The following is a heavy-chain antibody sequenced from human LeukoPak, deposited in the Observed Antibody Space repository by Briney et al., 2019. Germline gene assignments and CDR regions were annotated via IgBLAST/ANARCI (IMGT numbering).Heavy chain of an antibody. CDR3: ALYYYGSGSYFDY. CDR1: GYSISSGYY. CDR2: IYHSGST. D-gene: IGHD3-10*01. J-gene: IGHJ4*02. V-gene: IGHV4-38-2*02. Sequence: SETLSLTCTVSGYSISSGYYWGWIRQPPGKGLEWIGSIYHSGSTYYNPSLKSRVTISVDTSKNQFTLKLSSVTAADTAVYYCALYYYGSGSYFDYWGQGTVVTVSS.